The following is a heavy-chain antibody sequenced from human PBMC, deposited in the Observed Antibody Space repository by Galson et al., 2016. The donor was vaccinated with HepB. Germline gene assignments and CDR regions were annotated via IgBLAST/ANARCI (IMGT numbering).Heavy chain of an antibody. CDR2: IYSSGST. V-gene: IGHV4-31*03. CDR3: ARGTTMLVVDVAADAFDL. D-gene: IGHD3-22*01. CDR1: GGSISSGVYY. Sequence: TLSLTCTVSGGSISSGVYYWAWLRQYPGKGLEWIGYIYSSGSTHYNPSLTSRIAISIDPSRNQFFLNLTSVTAADPAVYYCARGTTMLVVDVAADAFDLWGPGTMVIVS. J-gene: IGHJ3*01.